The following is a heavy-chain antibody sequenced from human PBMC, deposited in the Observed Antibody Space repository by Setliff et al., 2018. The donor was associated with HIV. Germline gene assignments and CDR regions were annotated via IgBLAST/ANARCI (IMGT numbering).Heavy chain of an antibody. J-gene: IGHJ4*02. V-gene: IGHV4-34*01. CDR2: INHSGST. CDR1: GGSFSGYY. CDR3: ARGGRTYYYDSSGYYRHCYFDY. D-gene: IGHD3-22*01. Sequence: KPSETLSLTCAVYGGSFSGYYWSWIRQPPGKGLEWIGEINHSGSTNYNPSLKSRVTISVDTSKNQFSLKLSPVTAADTAVYYCARGGRTYYYDSSGYYRHCYFDYWGQGTLVTVSS.